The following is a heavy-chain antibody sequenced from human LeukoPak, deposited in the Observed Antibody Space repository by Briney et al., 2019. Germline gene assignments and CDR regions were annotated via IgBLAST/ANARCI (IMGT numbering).Heavy chain of an antibody. CDR2: IYYSGTT. D-gene: IGHD2-15*01. Sequence: SETLSLTCSVSGGSISPYYWSWIRQPPGKGLEWIGYIYYSGTTNYNPSLQSRVTISVATSKNQFSLKLSSVTAADTALYYCARDRASAGGLDYWGQETLVTVSS. CDR3: ARDRASAGGLDY. V-gene: IGHV4-59*01. CDR1: GGSISPYY. J-gene: IGHJ4*02.